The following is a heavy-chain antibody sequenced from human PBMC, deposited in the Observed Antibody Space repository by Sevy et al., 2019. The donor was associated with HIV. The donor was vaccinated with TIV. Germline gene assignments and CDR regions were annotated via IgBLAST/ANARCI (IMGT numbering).Heavy chain of an antibody. CDR2: ISASGAST. J-gene: IGHJ4*02. V-gene: IGHV3-23*01. Sequence: GGSLILSCAASGFTFTSYAMSWVRQAPGKGLEWVSGISASGASTHDADSVKGRFTISRDNSKNTLHLQMNSLRGEDTAIYYCAKDLGAGVWFGEGDWGQGTLVTVSS. CDR1: GFTFTSYA. D-gene: IGHD3-10*01. CDR3: AKDLGAGVWFGEGD.